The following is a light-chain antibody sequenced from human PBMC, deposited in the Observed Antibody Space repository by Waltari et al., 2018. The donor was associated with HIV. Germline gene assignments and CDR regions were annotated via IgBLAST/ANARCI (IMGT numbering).Light chain of an antibody. CDR2: EVS. J-gene: IGLJ1*01. Sequence: QSALTQPASVSGSPGQSITISCTGTNSDLGAYNYVSWYQQHPVKAPKLLIYEVSNRPSGGSNRFSGSKSGTTASLTISGLQAEDEADYYCSSYTGTSTLYVVGPGTKVTVL. V-gene: IGLV2-14*01. CDR1: NSDLGAYNY. CDR3: SSYTGTSTLYV.